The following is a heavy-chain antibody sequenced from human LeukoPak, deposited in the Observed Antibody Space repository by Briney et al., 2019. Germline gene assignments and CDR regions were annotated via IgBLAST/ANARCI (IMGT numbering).Heavy chain of an antibody. D-gene: IGHD1-7*01. CDR1: GGSISSSKYY. CDR3: ARGRYNWNYKYYFDY. Sequence: SETLSLTCTVSGGSISSSKYYWGWIRQPPGKGLEWIGSIYYSGSAYYNPSLKSRVTISVDTSKNQFSLKLSSVTAADTAVYYCARGRYNWNYKYYFDYWGQGTLVTVSS. V-gene: IGHV4-39*07. CDR2: IYYSGSA. J-gene: IGHJ4*02.